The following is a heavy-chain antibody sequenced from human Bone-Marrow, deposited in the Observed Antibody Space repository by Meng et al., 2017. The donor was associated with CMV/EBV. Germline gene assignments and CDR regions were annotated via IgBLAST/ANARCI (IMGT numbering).Heavy chain of an antibody. J-gene: IGHJ3*02. V-gene: IGHV1-8*01. Sequence: ASVKVSCKASGYTFTTYDINWVRQATGQGLEWMGWMNPNSGNTGYAQKFQGRVTLTRVTSISTAYMELSSLTSDDTAVYYCARVRSRITMIVVVIYDAFDIWGQGTMVTVSS. CDR3: ARVRSRITMIVVVIYDAFDI. CDR1: GYTFTTYD. D-gene: IGHD3-22*01. CDR2: MNPNSGNT.